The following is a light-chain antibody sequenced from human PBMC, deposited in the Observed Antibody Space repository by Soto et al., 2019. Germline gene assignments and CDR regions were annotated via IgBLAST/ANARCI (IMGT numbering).Light chain of an antibody. CDR2: GAS. Sequence: EIVMTQSPATLSVSPGERVTLSCRAGERVSSNLAWYQQKPGQAPRLLIYGASTRATGIPARFSGSVSGTLFTLTISSLQSEDFAIYYCQQYNTWPRTFGQGTRVDIK. CDR3: QQYNTWPRT. J-gene: IGKJ1*01. CDR1: ERVSSN. V-gene: IGKV3-15*01.